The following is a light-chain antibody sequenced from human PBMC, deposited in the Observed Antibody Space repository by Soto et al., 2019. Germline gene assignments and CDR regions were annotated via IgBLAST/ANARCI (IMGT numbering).Light chain of an antibody. CDR3: QQHNSFSIT. Sequence: DIQMTQTPSTLSGSVGDRVTITCRASQTISSWLAWYQQKPGKAPKLLIYKASTLKSGVPSRFSGSGSGTEFTLTINSLQADDFATYYCQQHNSFSITFGQGTLL. CDR1: QTISSW. CDR2: KAS. V-gene: IGKV1-5*03. J-gene: IGKJ5*01.